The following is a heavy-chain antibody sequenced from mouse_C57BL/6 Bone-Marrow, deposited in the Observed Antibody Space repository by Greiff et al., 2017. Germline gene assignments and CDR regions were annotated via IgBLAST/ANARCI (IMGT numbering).Heavy chain of an antibody. CDR2: IYPTSGRT. D-gene: IGHD4-1*01. CDR3: ARSGPLGRSFDY. CDR1: GYTFASYW. V-gene: IGHV1-55*01. J-gene: IGHJ2*01. Sequence: QVQLQQPGAELVKPGASVKMSCKASGYTFASYWITWVKQRPGQGLEWIGDIYPTSGRTNYNEKFKSKAILTVDTSSNTAYMQLSSLTSEDSAVFYGARSGPLGRSFDYWGQGTTLTVSS.